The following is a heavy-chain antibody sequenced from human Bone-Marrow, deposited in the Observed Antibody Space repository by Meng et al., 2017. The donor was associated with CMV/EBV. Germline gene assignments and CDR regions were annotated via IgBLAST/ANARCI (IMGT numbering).Heavy chain of an antibody. J-gene: IGHJ6*02. D-gene: IGHD1-26*01. CDR2: INPNSGGT. V-gene: IGHV1-2*02. CDR1: GYTFTGYY. CDR3: ATDPIVGATQGYYGMDV. Sequence: ASVKVSCKASGYTFTGYYMHWVRQAPGQGLEWTGWINPNSGGTNYAQKFQGRVTMTRDTSISTAYMELSRLRSDDTAVYYCATDPIVGATQGYYGMDVWGQGTTVTVSS.